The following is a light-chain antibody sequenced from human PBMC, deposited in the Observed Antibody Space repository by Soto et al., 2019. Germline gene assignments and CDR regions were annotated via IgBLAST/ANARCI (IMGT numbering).Light chain of an antibody. V-gene: IGLV1-47*01. J-gene: IGLJ3*02. CDR1: SSNVGSNY. CDR3: AAWDDSLSGVV. Sequence: QSVLTQPPSASGTPGQRVTISCSGSSSNVGSNYVYWYQQVPGTAPILLMHWDGQRPSGVPDRFSGSKSGTSASLAISGLRSEDEADYYCAAWDDSLSGVVFGGGTHLTVL. CDR2: WDG.